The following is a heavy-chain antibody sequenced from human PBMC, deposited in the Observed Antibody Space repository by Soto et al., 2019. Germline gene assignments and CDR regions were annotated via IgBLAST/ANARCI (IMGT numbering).Heavy chain of an antibody. CDR1: GFTLSTYA. CDR3: VELRGNPSGAFDI. CDR2: ITGSGGST. V-gene: IGHV3-23*01. Sequence: EVQLLESGGGLVQPGGSLRLSCVASGFTLSTYAMSWVRQAPGKGLEWVSGITGSGGSTYYADSVKGRFTVSRDNSQSTLPLHMNILRAEDTAVYYCVELRGNPSGAFDIWRQGTMVTVSS. J-gene: IGHJ3*02. D-gene: IGHD3-10*01.